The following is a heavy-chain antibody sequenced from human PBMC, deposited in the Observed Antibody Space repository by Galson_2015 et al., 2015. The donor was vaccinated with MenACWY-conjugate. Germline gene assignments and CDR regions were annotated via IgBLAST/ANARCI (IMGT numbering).Heavy chain of an antibody. V-gene: IGHV2-5*02. CDR1: GFSLTTTGVG. CDR2: IYWDDDQ. CDR3: AHGNFDILTGYYWFDAFDI. J-gene: IGHJ3*02. D-gene: IGHD3-9*01. Sequence: PALVKPTQTLTLTCTFSGFSLTTTGVGVGWIRQPPGKALEWLALIYWDDDQRVSPSLKSRLTITKDTSKNQVGLTMTNVDPVDTATYYCAHGNFDILTGYYWFDAFDIWGQGTMVTVSS.